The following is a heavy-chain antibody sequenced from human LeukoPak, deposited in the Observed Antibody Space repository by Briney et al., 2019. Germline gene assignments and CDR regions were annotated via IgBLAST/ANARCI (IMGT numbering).Heavy chain of an antibody. CDR3: ARLDRFGANYYYMDV. CDR2: IYYSGST. V-gene: IGHV4-39*07. D-gene: IGHD3-10*01. CDR1: GGSISSSSYY. Sequence: PSETLSLTCAVYGGSISSSSYYWGWIRQPPGKGLEWIGSIYYSGSTYYNPSLKSRVTISVDTSKNQFSLKLNSVTAADTAVYYCARLDRFGANYYYMDVWGKGTSVTVSS. J-gene: IGHJ6*03.